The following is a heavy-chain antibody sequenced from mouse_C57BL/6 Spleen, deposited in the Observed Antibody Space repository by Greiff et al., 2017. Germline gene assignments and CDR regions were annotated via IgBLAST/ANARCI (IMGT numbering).Heavy chain of an antibody. CDR1: GYTFTSYW. J-gene: IGHJ1*03. CDR3: ARGPPYPHWYFDV. D-gene: IGHD2-10*01. CDR2: IHPNSGST. Sequence: QVHVKQSGAELVKPGASVKLSCKASGYTFTSYWMHWVKQRPGQGLEWIGMIHPNSGSTNYNEKFKSKATLTVDKSSSTAYMQLSSLTSEDSAVYYCARGPPYPHWYFDVWGTGTTVTVSS. V-gene: IGHV1-64*01.